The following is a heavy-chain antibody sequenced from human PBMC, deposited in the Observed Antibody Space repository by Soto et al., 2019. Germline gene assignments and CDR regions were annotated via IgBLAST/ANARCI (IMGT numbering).Heavy chain of an antibody. CDR2: MNPNSGNT. CDR3: ARDNRYNWNDEGWFDP. Sequence: QVQLVQSGAEVKKPGASVKVSCKASGYSFSDYDINWVRQATGQGPEWMGWMNPNSGNTGYAQKFQGRVTMTRNTSINTAYMELSSLGSEDTAVYYCARDNRYNWNDEGWFDPWGQGTLVTVS. J-gene: IGHJ5*02. V-gene: IGHV1-8*01. CDR1: GYSFSDYD. D-gene: IGHD1-20*01.